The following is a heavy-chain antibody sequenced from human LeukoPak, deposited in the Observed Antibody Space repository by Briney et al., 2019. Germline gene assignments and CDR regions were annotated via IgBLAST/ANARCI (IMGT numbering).Heavy chain of an antibody. CDR3: ARDAVTMVRGVNY. J-gene: IGHJ4*02. V-gene: IGHV3-11*01. Sequence: SGGSLRLSCAASGFTFSDYYMSWIRQAPGKGLEWVSYISSSGSTIYYADSVKGRFTISRDNAKNSLYLQMNSLRAEDTAVYYCARDAVTMVRGVNYRGQGTLVTVSS. CDR2: ISSSGSTI. D-gene: IGHD3-10*01. CDR1: GFTFSDYY.